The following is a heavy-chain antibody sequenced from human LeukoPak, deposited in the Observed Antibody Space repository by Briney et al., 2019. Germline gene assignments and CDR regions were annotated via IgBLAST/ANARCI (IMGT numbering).Heavy chain of an antibody. CDR1: GFTFSSYS. CDR2: MSSGSRYI. J-gene: IGHJ3*01. V-gene: IGHV3-21*01. D-gene: IGHD3-22*01. CDR3: ARDQGFAYDLDAFNV. Sequence: GGSLRLSCAASGFTFSSYSMTWVRQAPGKGLEWVSSMSSGSRYIYYADSVRGRFTISRDNAKNSLYLLMNSLRAEDTAVYYCARDQGFAYDLDAFNVWGQGTMVTVSS.